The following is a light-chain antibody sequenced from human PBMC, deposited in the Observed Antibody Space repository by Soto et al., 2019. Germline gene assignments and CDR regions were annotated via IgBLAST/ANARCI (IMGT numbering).Light chain of an antibody. Sequence: IVITPSPATLSVSPGDRATLSCRASRGISSNLAWYQQKPGQAPRLLIYDASNRATGIPARFSGSGSGTDFTLTISSLEPEDFAVYYCQQRSNWPPPITFGQGTRLEIK. CDR3: QQRSNWPPPIT. CDR2: DAS. J-gene: IGKJ5*01. V-gene: IGKV3-11*01. CDR1: RGISSN.